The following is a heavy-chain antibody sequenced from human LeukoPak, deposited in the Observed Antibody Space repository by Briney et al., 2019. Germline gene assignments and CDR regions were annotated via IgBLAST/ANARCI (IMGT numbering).Heavy chain of an antibody. J-gene: IGHJ5*02. D-gene: IGHD2-2*01. CDR1: GGSFSGYY. V-gene: IGHV4-34*01. CDR2: IYYSGST. Sequence: PSETLSLTCAVYGGSFSGYYWSWIRQPPGKGLEWIGSIYYSGSTYYNPSLKSRVTISVDTSKNQFSLKLSSVTAADTAVYYCARHLIVVVPAAIRQNWFDPWGQGTLVTVSS. CDR3: ARHLIVVVPAAIRQNWFDP.